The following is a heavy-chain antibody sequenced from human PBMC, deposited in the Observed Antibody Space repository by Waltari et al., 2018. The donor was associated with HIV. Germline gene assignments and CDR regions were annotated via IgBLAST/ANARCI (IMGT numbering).Heavy chain of an antibody. CDR3: TTLWYSYDSTDY. V-gene: IGHV3-15*01. D-gene: IGHD3-22*01. CDR2: IKSGAEGGTT. Sequence: EVQLVESGGGLVKPGGSLRPSCAASGILCRNARMRWVRQAPGKGLEWVGRIKSGAEGGTTDYAAAVKGRFTISRDDSKHTLYLQMDSLKTEDTAVYYCTTLWYSYDSTDYWGQGTLVTVSS. J-gene: IGHJ4*02. CDR1: GILCRNAR.